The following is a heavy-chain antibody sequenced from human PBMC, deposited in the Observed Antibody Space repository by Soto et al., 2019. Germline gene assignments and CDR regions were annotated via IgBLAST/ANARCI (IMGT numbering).Heavy chain of an antibody. CDR3: ARNPLKPIVVVPAATPTQRGMDV. CDR1: GGSISSGDYY. Sequence: SETLSLTCTVSGGSISSGDYYWSWIRQPPGKGLEWIGYIYYSGSTYYNPSLKSRVTISVDTSKNQFSLKLSSVTAADTAVYYCARNPLKPIVVVPAATPTQRGMDVWGQGTTVTVSS. V-gene: IGHV4-30-4*01. D-gene: IGHD2-2*01. J-gene: IGHJ6*02. CDR2: IYYSGST.